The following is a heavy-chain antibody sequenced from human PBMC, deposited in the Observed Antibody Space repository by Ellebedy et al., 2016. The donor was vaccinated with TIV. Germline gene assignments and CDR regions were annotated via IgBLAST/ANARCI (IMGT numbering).Heavy chain of an antibody. CDR3: ARWYDDSWTGYYT. D-gene: IGHD3-3*01. CDR1: GFTFSTYW. Sequence: PGGSLRLSCAASGFTFSTYWMSWVRQAPGKGLEWVANIKYDGSEKYYVTSVKGRFTISRDNAKNSLYLQMDSLRDEDTAVYYCARWYDDSWTGYYTWGQGTLVTVSS. J-gene: IGHJ5*02. CDR2: IKYDGSEK. V-gene: IGHV3-7*02.